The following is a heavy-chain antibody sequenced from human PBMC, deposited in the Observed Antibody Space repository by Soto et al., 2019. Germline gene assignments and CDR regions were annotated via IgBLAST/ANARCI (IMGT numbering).Heavy chain of an antibody. D-gene: IGHD3-9*01. Sequence: PSETLSLTCTVSGGSVSSGSYYWSWIRQPPGKGLEWIGYIYYSGSTNYNPSLKSRVTISVDTSKNQFSLKLSSVTAADTAVYYCARESFLTGQNLHTYYYYGTDVWGQGTTVTVSS. CDR2: IYYSGST. J-gene: IGHJ6*02. CDR1: GGSVSSGSYY. V-gene: IGHV4-61*01. CDR3: ARESFLTGQNLHTYYYYGTDV.